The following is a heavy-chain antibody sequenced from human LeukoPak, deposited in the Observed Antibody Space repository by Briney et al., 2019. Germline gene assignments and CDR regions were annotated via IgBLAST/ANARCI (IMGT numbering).Heavy chain of an antibody. V-gene: IGHV3-23*01. D-gene: IGHD5-18*01. CDR1: GFTFSSYA. Sequence: GGSLRLSCAASGFTFSSYAMNWVRQAPGKGLEWVSAISGSGSSTYYADSVKGRFTISRDNSKNTLYLQMNSLRAEDTAVYYCAPPVDTAMVKSFDYWGQGTLVTVSS. CDR2: ISGSGSST. CDR3: APPVDTAMVKSFDY. J-gene: IGHJ4*02.